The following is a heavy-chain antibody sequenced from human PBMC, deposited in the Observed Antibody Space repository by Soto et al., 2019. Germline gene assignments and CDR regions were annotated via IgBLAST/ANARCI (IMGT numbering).Heavy chain of an antibody. Sequence: VGSVRLSCASSVFTFSTYGMQCVRHSPGKWLEWVAVISYDGYLKYYVDAVKGRFTVARDNSKNTLFLEMNSLRVEDTAVYFCAKDFKVSGSHYGTLNYYYGMEVWGQGTTVNVSS. D-gene: IGHD3-10*01. V-gene: IGHV3-30*18. CDR2: ISYDGYLK. J-gene: IGHJ6*01. CDR1: VFTFSTYG. CDR3: AKDFKVSGSHYGTLNYYYGMEV.